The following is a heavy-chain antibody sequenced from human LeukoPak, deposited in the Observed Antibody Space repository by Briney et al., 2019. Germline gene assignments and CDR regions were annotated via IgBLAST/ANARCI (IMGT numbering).Heavy chain of an antibody. Sequence: GGSLRLSCAASGFTVSNNYMSWVRQAPGKGLEWVSLFYRGGNTYYADSVTGRFTISRDYSKNALCLQMNSLRAEDTAVYYCARVRRLGSDFDYWGQGTLVTVSS. D-gene: IGHD3-10*01. CDR1: GFTVSNNY. CDR3: ARVRRLGSDFDY. CDR2: FYRGGNT. V-gene: IGHV3-66*01. J-gene: IGHJ4*02.